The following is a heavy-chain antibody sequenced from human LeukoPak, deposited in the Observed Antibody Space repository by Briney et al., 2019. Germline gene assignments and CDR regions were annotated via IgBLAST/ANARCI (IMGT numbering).Heavy chain of an antibody. CDR3: RVVAATTNAFDI. CDR2: IWYDGSNK. CDR1: GFTFSSYG. D-gene: IGHD2-15*01. V-gene: IGHV3-33*01. J-gene: IGHJ3*02. Sequence: GGSLRLSCAASGFTFSSYGMHWVRQAPRKGLEWVAVIWYDGSNKYYADSVKGRFTISRDNSKNTLYLQMNSLRAEDTAVYYCRVVAATTNAFDIWGQGTMVTVSS.